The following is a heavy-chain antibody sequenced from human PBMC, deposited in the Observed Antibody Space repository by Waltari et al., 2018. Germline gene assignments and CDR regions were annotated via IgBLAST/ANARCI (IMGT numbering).Heavy chain of an antibody. Sequence: EVQLVQSGAEVKKPGESLKISCKGSGYSFTSYWIGWKRQRPGKGLEWMGIIYPGDSDTRYSPSCQGKVTISADKSISTAYLQWSSLKASDTAMYYCARHWRIQESDAFDIWGQGTMVTVSS. J-gene: IGHJ3*02. CDR2: IYPGDSDT. V-gene: IGHV5-51*01. D-gene: IGHD2-21*01. CDR1: GYSFTSYW. CDR3: ARHWRIQESDAFDI.